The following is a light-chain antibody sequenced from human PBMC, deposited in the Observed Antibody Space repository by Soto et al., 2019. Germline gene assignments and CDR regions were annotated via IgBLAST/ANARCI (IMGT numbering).Light chain of an antibody. V-gene: IGKV3-20*01. J-gene: IGKJ1*01. Sequence: EIVLTQSPGALSLSPGERGTVSCRASQSVKSSNLAWFQQKPGQAPRLLIFGTSNRATGIPDRFSGSGSGTDFTLTISRLEPEDFAVYYCQQYGSSPVMFGQGTKVDIK. CDR1: QSVKSSN. CDR3: QQYGSSPVM. CDR2: GTS.